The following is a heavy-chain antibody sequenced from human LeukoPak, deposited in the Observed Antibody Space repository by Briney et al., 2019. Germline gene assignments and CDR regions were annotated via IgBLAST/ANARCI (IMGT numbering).Heavy chain of an antibody. J-gene: IGHJ4*02. CDR2: ISSDGSNK. V-gene: IGHV3-30-3*01. CDR3: AKAIWVAATSSWFCLDY. Sequence: GGSLRLSCAASGFTFSTYSMHWVRQAPGKGLEWVAVISSDGSNKYYADSVKGRFTISRDNSKNTLDLQLNSLRAEDTAVYYCAKAIWVAATSSWFCLDYWGQGTLVTVSS. CDR1: GFTFSTYS. D-gene: IGHD3-10*01.